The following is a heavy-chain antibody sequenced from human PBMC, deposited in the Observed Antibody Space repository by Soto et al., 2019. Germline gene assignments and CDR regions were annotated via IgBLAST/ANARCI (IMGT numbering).Heavy chain of an antibody. CDR2: ISWNRGNI. CDR3: VRSKGGYSDGTPFDY. Sequence: EVQLEESGGALVQPGRSLRLSCAASGFTFDDYAMHWVRQVLGKGLEWVSSISWNRGNIGYADSVKGRFTTSRDNAKNSLYLQMNSLRPEDTALYYCVRSKGGYSDGTPFDYWGQGTLVTVSS. J-gene: IGHJ4*02. V-gene: IGHV3-9*01. D-gene: IGHD5-18*01. CDR1: GFTFDDYA.